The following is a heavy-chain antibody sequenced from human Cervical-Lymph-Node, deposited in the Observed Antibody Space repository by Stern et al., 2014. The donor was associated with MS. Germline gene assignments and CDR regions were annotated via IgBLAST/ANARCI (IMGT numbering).Heavy chain of an antibody. CDR2: IFPVFGTP. CDR1: GGTFSKFP. V-gene: IGHV1-69*12. Sequence: QVQLVQSGAEVTKPGSSVKVSCKASGGTFSKFPSSWVRQAPGQGLAWIGGIFPVFGTPTYAQEFRGRVTLTADVSTSTVYMELSSLRSDDTAVYYCALSSETSDRWYSLGYDLWGQGTLVTVSS. J-gene: IGHJ5*02. CDR3: ALSSETSDRWYSLGYDL. D-gene: IGHD6-13*01.